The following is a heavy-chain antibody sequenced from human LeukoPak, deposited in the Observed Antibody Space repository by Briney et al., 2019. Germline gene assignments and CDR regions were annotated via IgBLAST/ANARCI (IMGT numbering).Heavy chain of an antibody. D-gene: IGHD2-15*01. CDR2: SSGSGGST. V-gene: IGHV3-23*01. Sequence: GGSLRLSCAASGFTFSTYAMTWVRQAPGTGLEWISGSSGSGGSTYYADSAEGRFTISRDNSKSPLYLQMNSLRAEDTAVYYCARAPSGEYCSASSCGYLAYWGQGTLVTVSS. CDR3: ARAPSGEYCSASSCGYLAY. CDR1: GFTFSTYA. J-gene: IGHJ4*02.